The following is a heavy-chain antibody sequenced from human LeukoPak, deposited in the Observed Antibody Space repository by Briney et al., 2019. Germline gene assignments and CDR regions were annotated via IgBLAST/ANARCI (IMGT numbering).Heavy chain of an antibody. J-gene: IGHJ3*02. CDR1: GFTFSSHR. CDR3: AKSLFASAAGSGRASDI. CDR2: INSDETDI. D-gene: IGHD3-10*01. Sequence: GGSLRLSCATSGFTFSSHRMHWIRQAPGKGPVWAARINSDETDIRYADSVKGRFTISRDNAKSTLFLQMNGLRAEDTAVYYCAKSLFASAAGSGRASDIWGQGTMVTVSS. V-gene: IGHV3-74*01.